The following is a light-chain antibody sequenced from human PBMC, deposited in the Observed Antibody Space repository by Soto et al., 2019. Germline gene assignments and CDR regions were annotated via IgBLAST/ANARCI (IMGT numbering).Light chain of an antibody. CDR2: RTD. CDR3: AAYTGNWNGPV. CDR1: SSTFANNY. V-gene: IGLV1-47*01. Sequence: QSALTQPPSVSGTPGQRVSISCSGDSSTFANNYVHWYQQVPGAAPKLLMYRTDQRPSGVPERFSGSKSGTSASLTISGLRPEDEAQYYCAAYTGNWNGPVFGGGNKLTVL. J-gene: IGLJ2*01.